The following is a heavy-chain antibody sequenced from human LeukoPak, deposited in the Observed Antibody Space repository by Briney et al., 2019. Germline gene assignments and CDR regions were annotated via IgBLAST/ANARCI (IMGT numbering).Heavy chain of an antibody. CDR2: IIPIFGTA. J-gene: IGHJ3*02. CDR3: AKDTGSSGYYYISDGFDI. D-gene: IGHD3-22*01. V-gene: IGHV1-69*13. Sequence: SVKVSCKASGGTFSSYAISWVRQAPGQGLEWMGGIIPIFGTANYAQKFQGRVTITADESTSTAYMELSSLRSEDTAVYYCAKDTGSSGYYYISDGFDIWGQGTMVTVSS. CDR1: GGTFSSYA.